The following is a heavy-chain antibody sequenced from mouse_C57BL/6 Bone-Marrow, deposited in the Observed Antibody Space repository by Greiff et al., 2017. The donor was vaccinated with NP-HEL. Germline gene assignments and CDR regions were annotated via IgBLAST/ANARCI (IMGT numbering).Heavy chain of an antibody. Sequence: VQLQQSGAELVKPGASVKISCKASGYAFSSYWMNWVKQRPGKGLEWIGQIYPGDGDTNYNGKFKGKATLTADKSSSTAYMQLSSLTSEDSAVYFCARGLTTVASSGFAYWGQGTLVTVSA. J-gene: IGHJ3*01. CDR3: ARGLTTVASSGFAY. CDR1: GYAFSSYW. D-gene: IGHD1-1*01. V-gene: IGHV1-80*01. CDR2: IYPGDGDT.